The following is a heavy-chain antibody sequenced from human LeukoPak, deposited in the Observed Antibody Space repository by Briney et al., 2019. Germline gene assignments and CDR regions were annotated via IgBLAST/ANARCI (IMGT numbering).Heavy chain of an antibody. J-gene: IGHJ5*02. D-gene: IGHD4-17*01. V-gene: IGHV1-69*05. CDR1: GGAFNNSA. CDR3: ARDVHGDYGSGWFDP. CDR2: IMPLFGTA. Sequence: SVKVSCKTSGGAFNNSAISWVRQAPGQGLEWLGGIMPLFGTAGYAQKFQGRVTITKDESTRTVYLELTSLTSDDTAVYYCARDVHGDYGSGWFDPWGQGTLVSVSS.